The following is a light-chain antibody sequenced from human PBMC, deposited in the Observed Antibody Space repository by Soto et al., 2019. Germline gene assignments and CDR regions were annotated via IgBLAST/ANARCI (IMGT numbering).Light chain of an antibody. CDR1: HSVSSN. V-gene: IGKV3-15*01. Sequence: ILMTQSPATLSVSPGERATLSCRASHSVSSNLAWYQQKPGQAPRLLIYGASTRATGIPARFSGSGSGTEFTLTISSLQSEDFAVYYCQQYNNWPPGTFGQGTKVDIK. J-gene: IGKJ1*01. CDR2: GAS. CDR3: QQYNNWPPGT.